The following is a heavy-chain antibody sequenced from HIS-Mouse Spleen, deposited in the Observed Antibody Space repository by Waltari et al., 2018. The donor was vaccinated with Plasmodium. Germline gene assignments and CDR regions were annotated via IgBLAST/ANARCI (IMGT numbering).Heavy chain of an antibody. J-gene: IGHJ1*01. CDR3: ARVLGYKAAAGTFVEYFQH. Sequence: QVQLVQSGAEVKKPGASVKVSCKASGYPFTGYYMHWVRQAPGQGLEWMGWINPNSGDTSISTAYMELSRLRSDDTAVYYCARVLGYKAAAGTFVEYFQHWGQGTLVTVSS. CDR2: INPNSG. CDR1: GYPFTGYY. V-gene: IGHV1-2*02. D-gene: IGHD6-13*01.